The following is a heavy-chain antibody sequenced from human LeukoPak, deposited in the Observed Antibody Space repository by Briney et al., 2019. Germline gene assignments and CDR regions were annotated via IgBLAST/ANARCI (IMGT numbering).Heavy chain of an antibody. V-gene: IGHV3-23*01. Sequence: GGSLRLSCAASGFTFSSYGMSWVRQAPGKGLEWVSDTSGSGGGTYYADSVKGRFTISRDTSKNTLYLQMNSLRVEDTAIYYCAKTALAYCGGDCYPGAFDIWGQGTMVTVSS. CDR2: TSGSGGGT. CDR1: GFTFSSYG. CDR3: AKTALAYCGGDCYPGAFDI. D-gene: IGHD2-21*02. J-gene: IGHJ3*02.